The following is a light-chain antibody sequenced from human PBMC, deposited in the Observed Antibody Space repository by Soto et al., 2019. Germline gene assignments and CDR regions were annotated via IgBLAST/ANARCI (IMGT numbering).Light chain of an antibody. V-gene: IGKV1-5*01. Sequence: DIQMTQSPSTLSASVGDRVTITCRASQSISSWLAWYQQKPGKAPKFLIYDASTLESGVPSRFRGSGYGTEFTLTISSLQTDEFATYYCQHYNSYSEAFGPGTKVDIK. CDR2: DAS. CDR3: QHYNSYSEA. J-gene: IGKJ1*01. CDR1: QSISSW.